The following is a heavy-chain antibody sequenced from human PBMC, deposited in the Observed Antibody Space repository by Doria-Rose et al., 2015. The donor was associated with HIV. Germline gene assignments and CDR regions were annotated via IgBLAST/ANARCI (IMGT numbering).Heavy chain of an antibody. V-gene: IGHV2-26*01. CDR3: ARIKSGRWYHKYYFDF. CDR1: GVSLSSPGMG. CDR2: IFSDDER. Sequence: ESGPVLVKPTETLTLTCTVSGVSLSSPGMGVSWTRQPPGKALEWLANIFSDDERSYKPSLKSRLTISRGTSKSQVVLTMTDMDPMDTATYYCARIKSGRWYHKYYFDFWGQGTLVIVSA. D-gene: IGHD6-13*01. J-gene: IGHJ4*02.